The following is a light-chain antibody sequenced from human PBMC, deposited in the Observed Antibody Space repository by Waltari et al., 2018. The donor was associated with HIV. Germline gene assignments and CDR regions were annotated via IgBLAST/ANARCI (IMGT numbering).Light chain of an antibody. CDR2: TRN. V-gene: IGLV1-44*01. Sequence: QSVLTQSPPASATPGQTVTIPCAGGNCNIGTYSVNWYQHLPGTAPKPLLYTRNQRPSGVPDRFSGSVSGTSASLTITGLQPADEAYYYCASWDDTFNGPVFGGGTKLTVL. CDR1: NCNIGTYS. CDR3: ASWDDTFNGPV. J-gene: IGLJ3*02.